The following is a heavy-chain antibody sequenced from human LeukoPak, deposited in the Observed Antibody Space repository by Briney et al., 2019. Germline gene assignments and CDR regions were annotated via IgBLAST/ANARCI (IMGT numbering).Heavy chain of an antibody. CDR3: AKAGFLEWLLPYYFDF. CDR1: GFTFSSYA. Sequence: PGGSLRLSCAASGFTFSSYAMSWVRQAPGKGLEWVSAISGSGGSTYYADSVKGRFTISRDNSKNTLYLQMNSLRAEDTAIYYCAKAGFLEWLLPYYFDFWGQGTLVTVSS. J-gene: IGHJ4*02. V-gene: IGHV3-23*01. D-gene: IGHD3-3*01. CDR2: ISGSGGST.